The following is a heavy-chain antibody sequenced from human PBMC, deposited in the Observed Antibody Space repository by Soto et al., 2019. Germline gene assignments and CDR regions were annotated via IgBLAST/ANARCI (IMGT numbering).Heavy chain of an antibody. CDR3: ARQGYSSGWYVFDY. V-gene: IGHV4-39*01. D-gene: IGHD6-19*01. J-gene: IGHJ4*02. Sequence: SETLSLTCTVSGDSISSSSYYWGWIRQPPGKGLEWIGSIYYSGSTFYNPSRKSRVTISVDTSKNQFSLKVTSVTAADTAVYYCARQGYSSGWYVFDYWGQGTLVTVSS. CDR1: GDSISSSSYY. CDR2: IYYSGST.